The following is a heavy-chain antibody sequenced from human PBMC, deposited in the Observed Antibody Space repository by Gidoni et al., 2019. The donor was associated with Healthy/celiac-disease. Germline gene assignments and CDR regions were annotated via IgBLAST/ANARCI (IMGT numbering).Heavy chain of an antibody. Sequence: EVQLLESGGGLVQPGGSLRLSCAASGFTFSSYAMSWVRQAPGKGLEWVSAISGSGGSTYYADSVKGRFTISRDNSKNTMYLQMNSLRADDTAVDYCVRRIAAACPTQYYYYYYMDVWGKGTTVTVSS. CDR3: VRRIAAACPTQYYYYYYMDV. V-gene: IGHV3-23*01. D-gene: IGHD6-13*01. J-gene: IGHJ6*03. CDR1: GFTFSSYA. CDR2: ISGSGGST.